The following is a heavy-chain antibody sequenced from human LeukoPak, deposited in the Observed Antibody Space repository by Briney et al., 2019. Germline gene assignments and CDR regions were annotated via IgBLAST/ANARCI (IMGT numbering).Heavy chain of an antibody. CDR1: GYFISSGYY. J-gene: IGHJ5*02. V-gene: IGHV4-38-2*01. D-gene: IGHD3-9*01. CDR2: IYHSGST. CDR3: ARGFDYDILTGYYSYWFDP. Sequence: SSETLSLTCAVSGYFISSGYYWGWIRQPPGKGLEWIGSIYHSGSTYYNPSLKSRVTISVDTSKNQFSLKLSSVTAADTAVYYCARGFDYDILTGYYSYWFDPWGQGTLVTVSS.